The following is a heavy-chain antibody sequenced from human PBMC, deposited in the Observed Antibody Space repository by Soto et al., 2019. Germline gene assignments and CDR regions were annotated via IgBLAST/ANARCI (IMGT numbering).Heavy chain of an antibody. CDR3: VRVYYDFWNGPYY. Sequence: PRGALRLSCAASGITFSSYAMHWVRQAPGKGLEWVAVISYDGSNKYYADSVKGRFTISRDNSKNTLYLQMNSLRAEDTAVYYCVRVYYDFWNGPYYWGQGTLVTVSS. V-gene: IGHV3-30-3*01. J-gene: IGHJ4*02. CDR2: ISYDGSNK. D-gene: IGHD3-3*01. CDR1: GITFSSYA.